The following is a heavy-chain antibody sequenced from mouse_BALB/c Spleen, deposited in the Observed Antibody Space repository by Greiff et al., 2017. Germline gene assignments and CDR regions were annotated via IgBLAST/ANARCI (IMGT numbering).Heavy chain of an antibody. J-gene: IGHJ4*01. CDR2: IWAGGST. V-gene: IGHV2-9*02. Sequence: QVQLKESGPGLVAPSQSLSITCTVSGFSLTSYGVHWVRQPPGKGLEWLGVIWAGGSTNYNSALMSRLSISKDNSKSQVFLKMNSLQTDDTAMYYCASLDLGGYDGFSYDAMDYWGQGTSVTVSS. D-gene: IGHD2-14*01. CDR1: GFSLTSYG. CDR3: ASLDLGGYDGFSYDAMDY.